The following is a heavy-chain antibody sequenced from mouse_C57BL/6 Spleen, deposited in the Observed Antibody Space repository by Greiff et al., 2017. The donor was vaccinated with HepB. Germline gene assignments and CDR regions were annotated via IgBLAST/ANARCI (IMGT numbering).Heavy chain of an antibody. J-gene: IGHJ1*03. CDR2: IYPSDSET. Sequence: QVQLKQPGAELVRPGSSVKLSCKASGYTFTSYWMDWVKQRPGQGLEWIGNIYPSDSETHYNQKFKDKATLTVDKSSSTAYMQLSSLTSEDSAVYDCARGGFYYGSSYRYFDVWGTGTTVTVSS. V-gene: IGHV1-61*01. CDR3: ARGGFYYGSSYRYFDV. D-gene: IGHD1-1*01. CDR1: GYTFTSYW.